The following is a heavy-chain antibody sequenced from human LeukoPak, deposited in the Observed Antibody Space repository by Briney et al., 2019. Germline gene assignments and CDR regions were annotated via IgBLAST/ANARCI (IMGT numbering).Heavy chain of an antibody. CDR1: GGTFSSYA. Sequence: GASVKVSCKSSGGTFSSYAISWVRQAPGQGLEWMGRIIPILGIANYAQKFQGRVTITADKSTSTAYMELSSLRSEDTAVYYCARDSEWLRDLYYFDYWGQGTLVTVSS. CDR3: ARDSEWLRDLYYFDY. V-gene: IGHV1-69*04. CDR2: IIPILGIA. J-gene: IGHJ4*02. D-gene: IGHD3-3*01.